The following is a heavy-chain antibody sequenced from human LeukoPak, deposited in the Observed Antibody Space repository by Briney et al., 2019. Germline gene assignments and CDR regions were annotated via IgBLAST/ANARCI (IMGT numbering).Heavy chain of an antibody. CDR1: GGTFSSYA. D-gene: IGHD3-9*01. V-gene: IGHV1-69*06. Sequence: ASVKVSCKASGGTFSSYAISWVRQAPGQGLEWMGGIIPIFGTANYAQKFQGRVTITADKSTSTAYMELSSLRSEDTAVYYCARSQSYDIWTGYSHWFDPWGQGTLVTVSS. J-gene: IGHJ5*02. CDR3: ARSQSYDIWTGYSHWFDP. CDR2: IIPIFGTA.